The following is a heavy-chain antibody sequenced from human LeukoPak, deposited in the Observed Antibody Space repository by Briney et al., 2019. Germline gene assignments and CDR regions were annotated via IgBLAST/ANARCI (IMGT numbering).Heavy chain of an antibody. J-gene: IGHJ3*02. CDR2: ISYDGSNK. Sequence: GGSLRLSCAAFGFTFSSYAMHWVRQAPGKGLEWVAVISYDGSNKYYADSVKGRFTISRDNSRNTLYLQMNSLRAEDTAVYYCARVPAGTAFDIWGQGTMVTVSS. CDR3: ARVPAGTAFDI. V-gene: IGHV3-30-3*01. CDR1: GFTFSSYA.